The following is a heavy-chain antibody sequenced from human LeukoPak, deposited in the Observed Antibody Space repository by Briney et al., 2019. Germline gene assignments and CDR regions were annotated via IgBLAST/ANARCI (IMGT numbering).Heavy chain of an antibody. V-gene: IGHV3-23*01. CDR1: GFTFSSHG. J-gene: IGHJ4*02. CDR2: ISPSGGIT. D-gene: IGHD3-3*01. CDR3: AREPPYYDFWSGYYISGYFDY. Sequence: GGSLRLSCAASGFTFSSHGMNWVRQAPGKGLEWVSGISPSGGITYYTDSVKGRFTISRDNAKNSLYLQMNSLRAEDTAVYYCAREPPYYDFWSGYYISGYFDYWGQGTLVTVSS.